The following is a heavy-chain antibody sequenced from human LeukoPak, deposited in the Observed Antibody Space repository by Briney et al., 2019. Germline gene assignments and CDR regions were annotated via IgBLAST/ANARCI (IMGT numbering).Heavy chain of an antibody. CDR2: ISGSGGST. CDR1: GFTFSSYA. V-gene: IGHV3-23*01. J-gene: IGHJ5*02. Sequence: TGGSLRLSCAASGFTFSSYAMSWVRQAPGRGLEWVSAISGSGGSTYYADSVKGRLTISRDNSKNTLYLQMNSLRAEDTAVYYCAKDDYHSSSWPTPAWGQGTLATVSS. D-gene: IGHD6-13*01. CDR3: AKDDYHSSSWPTPA.